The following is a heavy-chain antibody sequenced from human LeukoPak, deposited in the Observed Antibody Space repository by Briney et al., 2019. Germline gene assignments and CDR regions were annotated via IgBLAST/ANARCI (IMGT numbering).Heavy chain of an antibody. J-gene: IGHJ6*03. V-gene: IGHV3-20*04. CDR2: INWNGGST. CDR1: GFTFDDYG. Sequence: GGSLRLSCAASGFTFDDYGMSWVRQAPGKGLEWVSGINWNGGSTGYADSVKGRFTISRDNAKNSLYLQMNSLRAEDTALYYCARVHSGSYSGRYYYYYYYMDVWGKGTTVTVSS. CDR3: ARVHSGSYSGRYYYYYYYMDV. D-gene: IGHD1-26*01.